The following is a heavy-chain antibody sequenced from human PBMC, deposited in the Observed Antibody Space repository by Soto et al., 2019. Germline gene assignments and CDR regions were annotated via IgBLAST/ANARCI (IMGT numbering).Heavy chain of an antibody. CDR3: ARDEVAAAGTGRWFDP. J-gene: IGHJ5*02. D-gene: IGHD6-13*01. CDR1: GYTFTSYY. V-gene: IGHV1-46*01. Sequence: QVQLVQSGAEVKKPGASVKVSCKASGYTFTSYYMHWVRQAPGQGLEWMGIINPSGGSTSYAQKFQGRVTMTRDTSTSTVYMELSSLRSEDTAVYYCARDEVAAAGTGRWFDPWGRGTLVTVSS. CDR2: INPSGGST.